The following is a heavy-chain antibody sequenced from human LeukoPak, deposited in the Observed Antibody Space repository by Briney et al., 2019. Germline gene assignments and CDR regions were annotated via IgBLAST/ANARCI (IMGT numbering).Heavy chain of an antibody. J-gene: IGHJ4*02. CDR2: IYYSGST. CDR3: ARVPDCSGGSCYYQARTTGIDY. CDR1: GGSISSSSYY. D-gene: IGHD2-15*01. V-gene: IGHV4-39*07. Sequence: SETLSLTCTVSGGSISSSSYYWGWIRQPPGEGLEWIGSIYYSGSTYYNPSLKSRVTISVDTSKNQFSLKLSSVTAADTAVYYCARVPDCSGGSCYYQARTTGIDYWGQGTLVTVSS.